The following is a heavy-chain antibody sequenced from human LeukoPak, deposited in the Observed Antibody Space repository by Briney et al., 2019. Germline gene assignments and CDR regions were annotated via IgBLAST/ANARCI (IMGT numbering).Heavy chain of an antibody. D-gene: IGHD6-19*01. CDR1: GFTFSDHY. J-gene: IGHJ4*02. CDR2: TRNKANSYTT. V-gene: IGHV3-72*01. Sequence: PGGSLRLSYAASGFTFSDHYMDWVRQAPGKGLEWVGRTRNKANSYTTEYAASVKGRFTISRDDSKNSLYLQMNSLKTEDTAVYYCARVGGWSYFDYWGQGTLVTVSS. CDR3: ARVGGWSYFDY.